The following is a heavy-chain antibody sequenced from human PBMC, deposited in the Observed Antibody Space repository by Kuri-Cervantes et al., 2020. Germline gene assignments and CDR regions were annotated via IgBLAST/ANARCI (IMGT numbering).Heavy chain of an antibody. J-gene: IGHJ6*03. V-gene: IGHV1-69*13. Sequence: SVKVSCKASGGTFSSYAISWVRQAPGQGLEWMGGIIPIFGKANYAQKFQGRVTITADESTSTAYMGLSSLRSDDTAVYYCARSGQLQERYYYYMDVWGKGTTVTVSS. D-gene: IGHD5-24*01. CDR1: GGTFSSYA. CDR2: IIPIFGKA. CDR3: ARSGQLQERYYYYMDV.